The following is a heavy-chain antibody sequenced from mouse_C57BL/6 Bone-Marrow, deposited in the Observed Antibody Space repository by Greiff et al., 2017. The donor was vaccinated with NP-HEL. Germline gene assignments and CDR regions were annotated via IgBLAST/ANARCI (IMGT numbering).Heavy chain of an antibody. Sequence: VKLMESGAELVKPGASVKMSCKASGYTFTSYWITWVKQRPGQGLEWIGDIYPGSGSTNYNEKFKSKATLTVDTSSSTAYMQLSSLTSEDSAVYYCARQLTGYYFDYWGQGTTLTVSS. CDR3: ARQLTGYYFDY. J-gene: IGHJ2*01. CDR2: IYPGSGST. CDR1: GYTFTSYW. D-gene: IGHD4-1*01. V-gene: IGHV1-55*01.